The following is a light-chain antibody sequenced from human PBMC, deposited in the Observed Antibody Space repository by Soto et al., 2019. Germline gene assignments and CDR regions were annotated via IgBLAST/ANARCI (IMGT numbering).Light chain of an antibody. Sequence: DIQMTLSPSSLSASVGDRVTIACRASQGIANYVAWYQQSPGKVPKLLIYDTSTLQSGVPSRFSGSGSGTDFTLTISSLQPEDVATYYCQKYNSAPRAFGQGTKVDNK. CDR2: DTS. V-gene: IGKV1-27*01. CDR1: QGIANY. CDR3: QKYNSAPRA. J-gene: IGKJ1*01.